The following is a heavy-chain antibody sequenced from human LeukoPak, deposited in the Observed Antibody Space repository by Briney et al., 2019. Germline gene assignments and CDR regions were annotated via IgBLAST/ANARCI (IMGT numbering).Heavy chain of an antibody. D-gene: IGHD4-17*01. CDR3: ASTFYGDSPPY. J-gene: IGHJ4*02. CDR2: IYSVVST. Sequence: GGRGPVKKLECVSFIYSVVSTDYADSVMGRFTIYRDNSKNTLYLKMNSLRAEDTAVYYCASTFYGDSPPYWGQGTLVTVSS. V-gene: IGHV3-66*01.